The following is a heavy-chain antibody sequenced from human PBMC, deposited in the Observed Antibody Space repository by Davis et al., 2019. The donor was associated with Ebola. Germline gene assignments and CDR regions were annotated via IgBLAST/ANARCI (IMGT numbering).Heavy chain of an antibody. CDR3: ARGGEYGSGSSNWYFDL. Sequence: MPSETLSLTCTVSGVSITSYYWSWIRQPPGKGLEWIGEINHSGSTNYNPSLWGRVTISIDTSKKQFSLKLSSVTVADTAVYYCARGGEYGSGSSNWYFDLWGRGTLVTVSS. D-gene: IGHD3-10*01. CDR1: GVSITSYY. J-gene: IGHJ2*01. CDR2: INHSGST. V-gene: IGHV4-34*01.